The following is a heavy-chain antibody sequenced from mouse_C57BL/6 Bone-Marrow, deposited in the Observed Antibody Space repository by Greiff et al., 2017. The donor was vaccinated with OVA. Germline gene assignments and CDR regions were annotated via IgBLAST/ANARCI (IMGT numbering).Heavy chain of an antibody. V-gene: IGHV2-9-1*01. CDR3: ARRGYDYEGYAMDY. D-gene: IGHD2-4*01. CDR1: GFSLTSYA. J-gene: IGHJ4*01. Sequence: QVQLQQSGPGLVAPSQSLSITCTVSGFSLTSYAISWVRQPPGKGLEWLGVIWTGGGTNYNSALKSRLSISKDNSKSQVFLKMNSLQTDDTARYYCARRGYDYEGYAMDYWGQGTSVTVSS. CDR2: IWTGGGT.